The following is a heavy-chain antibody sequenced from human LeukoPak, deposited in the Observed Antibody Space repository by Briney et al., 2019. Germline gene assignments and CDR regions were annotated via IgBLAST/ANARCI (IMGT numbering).Heavy chain of an antibody. CDR3: AREANYYGSGSYFEGTFDY. V-gene: IGHV4-59*13. J-gene: IGHJ4*02. CDR1: GVSITTYY. D-gene: IGHD3-10*01. Sequence: SETLSLTCTVSGVSITTYYWSWIRQPPGKGLEWIGYIYHSGSTNYNPSLKSRVTISVDTSKNEFSLKLTSVTAADTAVYCCAREANYYGSGSYFEGTFDYWGQGSLVTVSS. CDR2: IYHSGST.